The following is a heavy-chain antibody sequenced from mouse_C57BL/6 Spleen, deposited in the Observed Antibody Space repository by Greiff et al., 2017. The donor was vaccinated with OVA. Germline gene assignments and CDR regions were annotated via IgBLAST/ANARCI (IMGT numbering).Heavy chain of an antibody. J-gene: IGHJ3*01. CDR2: ISGGGGNT. V-gene: IGHV5-9*01. D-gene: IGHD2-4*01. CDR3: ARQAYDYDYDRGTFAY. Sequence: EVQRVESGGGLVKPGGSLKLSCAASGFTFSSYTMSWVRQTPEKRLEWVATISGGGGNTYYPDSVKGRFTISRDNAKNTLYLQMSSLRSEDTALYYCARQAYDYDYDRGTFAYWGQGTLVTVSA. CDR1: GFTFSSYT.